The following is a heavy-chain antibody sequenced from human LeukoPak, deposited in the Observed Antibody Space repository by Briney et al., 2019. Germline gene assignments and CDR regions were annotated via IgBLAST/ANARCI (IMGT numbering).Heavy chain of an antibody. CDR1: GFTFSSYA. CDR2: LSGSGGDR. CDR3: ARRDCGGGSCYSHNAFDL. J-gene: IGHJ3*01. Sequence: PGGSLRLSCAASGFTFSSYAMTWVRQAPGKGLEWVSALSGSGGDRFYADSVKGRFTISRDNSKNTVYLQMNSLRAEDTAVYYCARRDCGGGSCYSHNAFDLWGQGTLVTVSS. D-gene: IGHD2-15*01. V-gene: IGHV3-23*01.